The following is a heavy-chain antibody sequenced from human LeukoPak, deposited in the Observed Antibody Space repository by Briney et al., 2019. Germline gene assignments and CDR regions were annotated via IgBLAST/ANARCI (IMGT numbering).Heavy chain of an antibody. V-gene: IGHV4-39*01. Sequence: SETLSLTCTVSGGSISSGSYYWGWIRQPPGKGLGWIGSIYYSGSTYYNPSLKSRVTISVDTSKNQFSLKLSSVTAADTAVYYCARSGRIGGYWGQGTLVTVSS. CDR2: IYYSGST. J-gene: IGHJ4*02. CDR1: GGSISSGSYY. D-gene: IGHD1-26*01. CDR3: ARSGRIGGY.